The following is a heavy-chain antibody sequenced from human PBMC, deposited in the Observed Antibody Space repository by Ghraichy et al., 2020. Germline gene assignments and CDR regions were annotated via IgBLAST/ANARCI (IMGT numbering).Heavy chain of an antibody. D-gene: IGHD6-13*01. J-gene: IGHJ4*02. Sequence: SETLSLTCTVSGGSISSYYWSWIRQPPGKGLEWIGYIYHSGSINYNPSLKSRVTISVDTSKNQFSLRLSSVTAADTAVYYCARNGLTYSSSLEYFDYWGQGTLVTVSS. V-gene: IGHV4-59*08. CDR2: IYHSGSI. CDR3: ARNGLTYSSSLEYFDY. CDR1: GGSISSYY.